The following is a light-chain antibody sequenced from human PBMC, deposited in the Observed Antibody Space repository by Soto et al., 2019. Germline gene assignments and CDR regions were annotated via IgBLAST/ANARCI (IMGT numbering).Light chain of an antibody. J-gene: IGLJ2*01. CDR1: SRDVGGYNY. Sequence: QSALTQPPSASGSPGQSVTISCTGSSRDVGGYNYVSWYQQHPGKAPKLLIYEVTKRPSGVPDRFSGSKSGNTASLTVSGVQAEDEADYYCSSYADNNSLQFGGGTKLTVL. CDR2: EVT. CDR3: SSYADNNSLQ. V-gene: IGLV2-8*01.